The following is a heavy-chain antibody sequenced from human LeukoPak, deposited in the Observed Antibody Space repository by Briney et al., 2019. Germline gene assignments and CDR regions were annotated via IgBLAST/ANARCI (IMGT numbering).Heavy chain of an antibody. D-gene: IGHD6-19*01. CDR2: IYPGDSNT. CDR3: ATPAQQAEGAGTGGDYFQH. CDR1: GYSCTNYW. J-gene: IGHJ1*01. V-gene: IGHV5-51*01. Sequence: NLGTPLQICCICSGYSCTNYWIGLVRPLPGERVEWMDIIYPGDSNTSSNPSLQGQVTLSADQSHITPYLQSSSVTAPATALYYCATPAQQAEGAGTGGDYFQHWGQGTLVTVSS.